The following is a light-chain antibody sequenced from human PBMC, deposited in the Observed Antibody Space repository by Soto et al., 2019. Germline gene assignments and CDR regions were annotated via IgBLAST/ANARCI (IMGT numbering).Light chain of an antibody. CDR1: QRVTSSY. Sequence: EIVLTQYPGTLSLSPGERATLSCRASQRVTSSYLAWYQQKPGQAPRLLIYGTSTRATGIPDRFSGSGSGTDFILTISRLDPEDFAVYYCQQHDNSPNPVGPGTRLESK. CDR3: QQHDNSPNP. V-gene: IGKV3-20*01. CDR2: GTS. J-gene: IGKJ5*01.